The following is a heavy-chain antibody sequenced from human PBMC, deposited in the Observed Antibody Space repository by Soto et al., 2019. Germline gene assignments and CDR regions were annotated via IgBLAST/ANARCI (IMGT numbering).Heavy chain of an antibody. J-gene: IGHJ4*02. D-gene: IGHD6-13*01. Sequence: EVQLLESGGGLVQPGGSLRLSCAASGFTFSTYAMTWVRQAPGKGLEWVSAITGSGDNTYYADSVKGRFTISRDNSKNTLHPQMNSLRVGDTALYYCAKGDTTAAGTVDYWGQGTLVSVSS. CDR1: GFTFSTYA. V-gene: IGHV3-23*01. CDR3: AKGDTTAAGTVDY. CDR2: ITGSGDNT.